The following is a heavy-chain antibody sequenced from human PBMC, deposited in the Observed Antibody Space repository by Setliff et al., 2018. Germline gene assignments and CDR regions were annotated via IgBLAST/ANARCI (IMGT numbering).Heavy chain of an antibody. CDR2: IHHSGKA. Sequence: ASETLSLTCTVSGGSLSSFHYWSWIRQPPGKGLEWIVNIHHSGKAYYNPSLKSRVTMSVDTSKNQFSLNLSSVTAADTAVYYCARGGTFRYFDFWGQGAPVTVSS. V-gene: IGHV4-38-2*02. J-gene: IGHJ4*02. CDR1: GGSLSSFHY. D-gene: IGHD5-12*01. CDR3: ARGGTFRYFDF.